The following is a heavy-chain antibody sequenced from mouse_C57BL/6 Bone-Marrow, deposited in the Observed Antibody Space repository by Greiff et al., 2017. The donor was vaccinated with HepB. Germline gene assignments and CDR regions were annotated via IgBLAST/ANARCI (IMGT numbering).Heavy chain of an antibody. CDR3: VRSYYGSSYYYAMDY. J-gene: IGHJ4*01. V-gene: IGHV10-1*01. CDR2: IRSKSNNYAT. CDR1: GFSFNTYA. Sequence: EVKLVESGGGLVQPKGSLKLSCAASGFSFNTYAMNWVRQAPGKGLEWVARIRSKSNNYATYYADSVKDRFTISRDDSESMLYLQMNNLKTEDTAMYYCVRSYYGSSYYYAMDYWGQGTSVTVSS. D-gene: IGHD1-1*01.